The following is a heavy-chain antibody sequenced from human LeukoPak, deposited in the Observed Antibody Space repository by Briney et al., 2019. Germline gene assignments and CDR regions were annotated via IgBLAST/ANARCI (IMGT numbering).Heavy chain of an antibody. V-gene: IGHV3-48*04. CDR3: ARGGGLDV. Sequence: GGPLRLSCAASGFTFRSYSMNWVRQAPGKGLEWVSYISSTSSIIHYADSVKGRFTISRDNAKNSLYLQMSNLRAEDTAVYFCARGGGLDVWGQGATVTVSS. CDR2: ISSTSSII. D-gene: IGHD3-16*01. J-gene: IGHJ6*02. CDR1: GFTFRSYS.